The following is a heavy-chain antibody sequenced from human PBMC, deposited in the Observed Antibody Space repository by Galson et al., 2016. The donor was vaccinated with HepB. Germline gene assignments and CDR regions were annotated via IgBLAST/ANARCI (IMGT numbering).Heavy chain of an antibody. J-gene: IGHJ2*01. Sequence: SVKVSCKASGYTFTSYAMHWVRQAPGRRLEWMGRINAGNGNTKYSQKFQGRVTITRDTSASTAYMELSSLRSEDTAVYYCAREGRGSYYWYFDLWGRGTLVTVSS. CDR1: GYTFTSYA. CDR3: AREGRGSYYWYFDL. D-gene: IGHD1-26*01. V-gene: IGHV1-3*01. CDR2: INAGNGNT.